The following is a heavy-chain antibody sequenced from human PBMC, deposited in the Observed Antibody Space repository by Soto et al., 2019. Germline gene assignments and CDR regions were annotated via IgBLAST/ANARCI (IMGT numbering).Heavy chain of an antibody. V-gene: IGHV3-23*01. CDR1: GFYFSTYD. Sequence: PGGSLRLSFAASGFYFSTYDMTWVRQAPGKGLEWVSHISGTGGNTRYADSVKGRFSISRDNSKNTLYLQMNSLRVEDTAVYYCANGGTFRPFDYWGQGTLVTVSS. CDR2: ISGTGGNT. CDR3: ANGGTFRPFDY. D-gene: IGHD3-16*02. J-gene: IGHJ4*02.